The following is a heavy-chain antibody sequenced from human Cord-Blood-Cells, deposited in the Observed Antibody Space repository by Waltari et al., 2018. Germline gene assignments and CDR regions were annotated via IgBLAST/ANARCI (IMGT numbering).Heavy chain of an antibody. CDR3: ARKPFSSSSWYFDL. D-gene: IGHD6-6*01. CDR2: IYYRGRH. J-gene: IGHJ2*01. CDR1: GGSISSSSYY. V-gene: IGHV4-39*01. Sequence: QLQLQESGPGLVKPSETLSLTCTVSGGSISSSSYYWGWIRQPPGKGLEWIGSIYYRGRHYYNPSLKSRVTISVDTSKNQFSLKLSSVTAADTAVYYCARKPFSSSSWYFDLWGRGTLVTVSS.